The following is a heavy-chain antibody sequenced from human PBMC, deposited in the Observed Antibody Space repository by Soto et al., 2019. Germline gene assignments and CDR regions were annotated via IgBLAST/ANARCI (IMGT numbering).Heavy chain of an antibody. Sequence: GGSLRLSCAASGFTFSSYAMNWVRQAPGKGLEWVSAISGSGGNTFYADSVKGRFTISRDNSKNTLFLQMHSLRAEDTAIYYCAMLNSGSYSYHGMDVWGQGTPVTVSS. CDR1: GFTFSSYA. CDR2: ISGSGGNT. J-gene: IGHJ6*02. D-gene: IGHD1-26*01. CDR3: AMLNSGSYSYHGMDV. V-gene: IGHV3-23*01.